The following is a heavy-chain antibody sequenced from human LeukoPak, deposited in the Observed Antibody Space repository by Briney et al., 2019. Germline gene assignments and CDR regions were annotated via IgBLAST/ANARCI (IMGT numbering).Heavy chain of an antibody. CDR1: GYSMTSGYN. D-gene: IGHD1-26*01. J-gene: IGHJ4*02. V-gene: IGHV4-38-2*02. Sequence: SETLSLTCTVSGYSMTSGYNWGWIRQPPGKGLEWIGSIYHSGSTYYNPSLKSRVTVSVDTSRNQFSLKVGSVTAADTAVYYCARRSGNYPGNYFDYWGQGTLVTVSS. CDR3: ARRSGNYPGNYFDY. CDR2: IYHSGST.